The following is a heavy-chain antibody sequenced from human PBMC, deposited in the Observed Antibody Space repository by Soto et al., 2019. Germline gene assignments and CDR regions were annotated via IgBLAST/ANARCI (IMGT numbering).Heavy chain of an antibody. D-gene: IGHD5-18*01. V-gene: IGHV5-51*01. Sequence: PGESLKISCKGSGYSFTSYWIGWVRQMPEKGLEGMGIIYPGDSDTRYSPSFQGQVTISADKSISAAYLQWSSLKASDTAMYFCARGGTAMPYYFDYWGQGTLVTVSS. CDR3: ARGGTAMPYYFDY. CDR2: IYPGDSDT. J-gene: IGHJ4*02. CDR1: GYSFTSYW.